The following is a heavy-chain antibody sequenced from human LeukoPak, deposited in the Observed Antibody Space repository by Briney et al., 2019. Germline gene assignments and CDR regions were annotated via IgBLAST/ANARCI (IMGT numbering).Heavy chain of an antibody. CDR2: VGVSGGST. CDR1: EFTFSNYA. Sequence: GGSLRLSCAASEFTFSNYAMTWVRQAPGKGLEWVSAVGVSGGSTYYADPVKGRFTISRDNSKNTLYLQMNSLRAEDTAVYYCAKSITMIVVVIFDYWGQGTLVTVSS. J-gene: IGHJ4*02. V-gene: IGHV3-23*01. CDR3: AKSITMIVVVIFDY. D-gene: IGHD3-22*01.